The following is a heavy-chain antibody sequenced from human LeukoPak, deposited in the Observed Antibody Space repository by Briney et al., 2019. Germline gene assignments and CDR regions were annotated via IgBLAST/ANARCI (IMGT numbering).Heavy chain of an antibody. D-gene: IGHD6-19*01. CDR3: AREGRAVAGNHFDY. V-gene: IGHV6-1*01. CDR2: TYYRSKWYN. Sequence: SQTLSLTCAISGDSVSSNTAGWNWIRQSPSRGLEWLGRTYYRSKWYNDYAVSVKSRITINPDTSKNQFSLQLNSVTPEDTAVYYCAREGRAVAGNHFDYWGQGTLVTVSS. CDR1: GDSVSSNTAG. J-gene: IGHJ4*02.